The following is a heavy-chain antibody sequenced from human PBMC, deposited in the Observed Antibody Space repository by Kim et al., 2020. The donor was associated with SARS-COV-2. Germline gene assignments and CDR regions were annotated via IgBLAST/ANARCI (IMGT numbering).Heavy chain of an antibody. Sequence: GGSLRLSCAASGFTFSSYAMSWVRQAPGKGLEWVSAISGSGGSTYYADSVKGRFTISRDNSKNTLYLQMNSLRAEDTAVYYCAKRGVVGAAKGPHYYYGMHGWVQGTTVTVSS. V-gene: IGHV3-23*01. J-gene: IGHJ6*02. CDR1: GFTFSSYA. CDR2: ISGSGGST. CDR3: AKRGVVGAAKGPHYYYGMHG. D-gene: IGHD2-15*01.